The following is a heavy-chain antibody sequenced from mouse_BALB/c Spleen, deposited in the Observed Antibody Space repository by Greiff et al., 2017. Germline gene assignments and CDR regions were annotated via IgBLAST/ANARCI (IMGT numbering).Heavy chain of an antibody. CDR2: ISSGGST. V-gene: IGHV5-6-5*01. CDR1: GFTFSSYA. Sequence: EVKLVESGGGLVKPGGSLKLSCAASGFTFSSYAMSWVRQTPEKRLEWVASISSGGSTYYPDSVKGRFTISRDNARNILYLQMSSLRSEDTAMYYCARGLGSSYGYFDYWGQGTTLTVSS. CDR3: ARGLGSSYGYFDY. J-gene: IGHJ2*01. D-gene: IGHD1-1*01.